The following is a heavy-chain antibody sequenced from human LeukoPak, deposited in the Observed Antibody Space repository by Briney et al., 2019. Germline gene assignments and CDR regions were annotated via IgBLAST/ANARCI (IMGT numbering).Heavy chain of an antibody. J-gene: IGHJ4*02. CDR1: GFTFKKYD. D-gene: IGHD6-19*01. V-gene: IGHV3-23*01. CDR3: AKDLRGGPLIAVAGTLDY. CDR2: IRASGGAT. Sequence: GGSLRLSCAASGFTFKKYDVTWVRQAPGKGLEWVSGIRASGGATYYADSVKGRFTISRDNSKNTLYLQMNSLRAEDTAVYYCAKDLRGGPLIAVAGTLDYWGQGTLVTVSS.